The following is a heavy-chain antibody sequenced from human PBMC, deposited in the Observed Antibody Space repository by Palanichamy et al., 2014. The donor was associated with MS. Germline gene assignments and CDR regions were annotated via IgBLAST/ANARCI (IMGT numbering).Heavy chain of an antibody. CDR2: IYYSGST. CDR3: ARIREGYDFPNYHYYYMDV. Sequence: GLVKPSETLSLTCTVSGGSISNYYWSWIRQPPGKGLEWIGYIYYSGSTKYNPSLKSRVTISVDTSKNQFSLKLSSVTAADTAVYYCARIREGYDFPNYHYYYMDVWGKGTTVTVSS. D-gene: IGHD5-12*01. V-gene: IGHV4-59*01. CDR1: GGSISNYY. J-gene: IGHJ6*03.